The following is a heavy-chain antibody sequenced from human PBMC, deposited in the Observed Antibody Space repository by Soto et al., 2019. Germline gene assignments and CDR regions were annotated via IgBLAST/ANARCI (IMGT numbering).Heavy chain of an antibody. D-gene: IGHD6-13*01. CDR3: ARRQQLAGVYFDY. CDR1: GYTFTSYY. J-gene: IGHJ4*02. CDR2: INPNGGST. Sequence: GASVKVSCKASGYTFTSYYMHWVRQAPGQGLEWMGIINPNGGSTAYGQKFQGRISMTGDTSTSTVYMELSSLRSEDTAVYFCARRQQLAGVYFDYWGQGTLVTVSS. V-gene: IGHV1-46*01.